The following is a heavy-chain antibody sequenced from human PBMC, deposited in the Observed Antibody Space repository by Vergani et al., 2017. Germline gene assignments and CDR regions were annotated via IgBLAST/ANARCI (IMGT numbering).Heavy chain of an antibody. CDR3: ARDSPLVAHPHY. D-gene: IGHD2-2*01. J-gene: IGHJ4*02. CDR2: LSASDRRT. CDR1: GFTFIMHA. Sequence: EVQLLESGGGLVQPGGSLRLSCAASGFTFIMHAMSWVRQAPGKGLEWVSTLSASDRRTHYADSVKGRFTISRDISRNTLYLQMNSLRTGDTAVYYCARDSPLVAHPHYWGQGTLVTVSS. V-gene: IGHV3-23*01.